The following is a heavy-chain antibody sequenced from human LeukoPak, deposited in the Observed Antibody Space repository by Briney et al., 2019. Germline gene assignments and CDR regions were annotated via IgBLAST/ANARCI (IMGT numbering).Heavy chain of an antibody. J-gene: IGHJ6*02. Sequence: PGGSLRLSCAASGFTFSSYSMNWVRQAPGKGLEWVSSISSSSSYIYYADSVKGRFTISRDNAKNSLYLQMNSLSAEDTAVYYCASSRTRPYYYGMDVWGQGTTVTVSS. D-gene: IGHD2-2*01. CDR2: ISSSSSYI. CDR3: ASSRTRPYYYGMDV. CDR1: GFTFSSYS. V-gene: IGHV3-21*01.